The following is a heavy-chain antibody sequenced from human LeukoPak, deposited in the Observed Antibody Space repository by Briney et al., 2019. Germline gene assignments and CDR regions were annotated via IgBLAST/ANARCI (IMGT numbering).Heavy chain of an antibody. J-gene: IGHJ3*02. D-gene: IGHD6-19*01. CDR1: GGAIHSYY. V-gene: IGHV4-59*08. CDR3: ARLNSSGWFRAFDI. Sequence: PSETLSLTCSVSGGAIHSYYWSWIRQPPGKGLEWIGYIYFVGSANYNPSLKSRVTISVDTSKNQFSLKLSSVTAADTAVYYCARLNSSGWFRAFDIWGQGTMVTVSS. CDR2: IYFVGSA.